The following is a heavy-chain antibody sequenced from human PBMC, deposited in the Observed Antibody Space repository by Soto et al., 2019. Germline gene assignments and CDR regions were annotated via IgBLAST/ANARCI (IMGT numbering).Heavy chain of an antibody. V-gene: IGHV4-39*02. D-gene: IGHD3-3*01. CDR3: ARDKYLWYDFWSGYPNSYYYYGMDV. J-gene: IGHJ6*02. Sequence: PSETLSLTCTVSGGSISSSSYYWGWIRQPPGKGLEWIGSIYYSGSTYYNPSLKSRVTISVDTSKNQFSLKLSSVTAADTAVYYCARDKYLWYDFWSGYPNSYYYYGMDVWGQGTTVTVSS. CDR2: IYYSGST. CDR1: GGSISSSSYY.